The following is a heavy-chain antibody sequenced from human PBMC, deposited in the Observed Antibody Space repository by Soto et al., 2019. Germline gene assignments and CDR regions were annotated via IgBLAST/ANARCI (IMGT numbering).Heavy chain of an antibody. J-gene: IGHJ4*02. D-gene: IGHD6-6*01. V-gene: IGHV4-59*08. CDR2: IYYRGST. CDR3: ARRIAARGGYFDY. Sequence: AETLSLTCTLCGGSISSYSGSWLRQPPGKGLEWIGYIYYRGSTNYNPSLKSRVTISVDTSKNQFSLKLSSVTAADTAVYYCARRIAARGGYFDYWGQGTLVTVSS. CDR1: GGSISSYS.